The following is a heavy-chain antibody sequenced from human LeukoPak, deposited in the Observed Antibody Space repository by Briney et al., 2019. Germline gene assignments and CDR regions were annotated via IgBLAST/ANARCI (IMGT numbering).Heavy chain of an antibody. J-gene: IGHJ4*02. CDR2: ISSSSSYI. CDR3: ASSGYSYGPYGYYFDY. CDR1: GFTFSSYS. D-gene: IGHD5-18*01. Sequence: GGSLRLSRAASGFTFSSYSMNWVRQAPGKGLEWVSSISSSSSYIYYADSVKGRFTISRDNAKNSLYLQMNSLRAEDTAVYYCASSGYSYGPYGYYFDYWGQGTLVTVSS. V-gene: IGHV3-21*01.